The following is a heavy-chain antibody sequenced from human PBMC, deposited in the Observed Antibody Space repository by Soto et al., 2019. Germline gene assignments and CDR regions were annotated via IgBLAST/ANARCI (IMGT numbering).Heavy chain of an antibody. Sequence: GASVKVSCKASGYTFTSYGISWVRQAPGQGLEWMGWISAYNGNTNYAQKLQGRVTMTTDTSTSTAYMELRSLRSDDTAVYYCARVPLGYCSSTSCYFDSGFDPRGQGTLVTVSS. CDR1: GYTFTSYG. J-gene: IGHJ5*02. CDR3: ARVPLGYCSSTSCYFDSGFDP. V-gene: IGHV1-18*01. CDR2: ISAYNGNT. D-gene: IGHD2-2*01.